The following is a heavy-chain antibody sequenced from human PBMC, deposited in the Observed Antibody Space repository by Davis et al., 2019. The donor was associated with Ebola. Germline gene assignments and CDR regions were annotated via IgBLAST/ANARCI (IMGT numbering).Heavy chain of an antibody. V-gene: IGHV3-33*08. CDR2: IWYDGSKQ. Sequence: PGGSLRLSCAASGFTFSSYSMNWVRQAPGKGLEWVALIWYDGSKQYYADSVTGRFTISRDNSKNTLYLQMNSLRTEDTALFYCARDRFGSGTYYNGRLDYWGQGALVTVSS. D-gene: IGHD3-10*01. CDR3: ARDRFGSGTYYNGRLDY. CDR1: GFTFSSYS. J-gene: IGHJ4*02.